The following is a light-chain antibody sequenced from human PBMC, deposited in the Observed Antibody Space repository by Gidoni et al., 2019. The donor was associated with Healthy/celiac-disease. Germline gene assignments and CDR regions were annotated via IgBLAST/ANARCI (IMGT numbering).Light chain of an antibody. Sequence: EIVLTQSPGTLSLSPGERATLSCRASQSVSSSYLAWYQQKPGQAPRLLIYGASSRATGIPDRFSGSGSGTDFTLTISRLDPEDFAVYYCQQYGSSWLTFGGGTKVEIK. CDR1: QSVSSSY. CDR3: QQYGSSWLT. J-gene: IGKJ4*01. V-gene: IGKV3-20*01. CDR2: GAS.